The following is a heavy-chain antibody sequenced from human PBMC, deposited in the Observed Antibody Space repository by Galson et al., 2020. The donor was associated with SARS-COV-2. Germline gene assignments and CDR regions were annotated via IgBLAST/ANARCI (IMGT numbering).Heavy chain of an antibody. J-gene: IGHJ6*02. CDR1: GGSISSSNW. CDR2: IYHSGST. D-gene: IGHD3-10*01. CDR3: ASYLYYYGSGSYNYYYYGMDV. Sequence: SETLSLTCAVSGGSISSSNWWSWVRPPPGQGLEWIGEIYHSGSTNYNPSLKSRVTISVDKSKNQFSLKLSSVTAADTAVYYCASYLYYYGSGSYNYYYYGMDVWGQGTTVTVSS. V-gene: IGHV4-4*02.